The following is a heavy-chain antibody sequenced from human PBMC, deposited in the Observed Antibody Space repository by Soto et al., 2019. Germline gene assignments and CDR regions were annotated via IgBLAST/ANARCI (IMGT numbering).Heavy chain of an antibody. CDR2: INPNSGGT. CDR1: GYTFTGYY. Sequence: GXSVKVSCKASGYTFTGYYMHWVRQAPGQGLEWMGWINPNSGGTNYAQKFQGRVTMTRDTSISTAYMELSRLRSDDTAVYYCARNGRPTIFGVADEIWFDHWGQGTLVTVSS. CDR3: ARNGRPTIFGVADEIWFDH. J-gene: IGHJ5*02. D-gene: IGHD3-3*01. V-gene: IGHV1-2*02.